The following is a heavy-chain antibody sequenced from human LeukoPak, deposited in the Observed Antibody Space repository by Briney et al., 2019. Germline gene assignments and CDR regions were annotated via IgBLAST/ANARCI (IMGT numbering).Heavy chain of an antibody. V-gene: IGHV4-39*07. D-gene: IGHD3-10*01. CDR1: GGSISSRSSY. CDR2: IYYSGST. CDR3: ARTLGSGSTFDY. J-gene: IGHJ4*02. Sequence: KPSETLSLTCTVSGGSISSRSSYWGWIRQPPGKGLEWIGTIYYSGSTYYHPSVKSRVTISVDTSKKQFSLKLRSVTAADTAVYYCARTLGSGSTFDYWGQDTLVTVSS.